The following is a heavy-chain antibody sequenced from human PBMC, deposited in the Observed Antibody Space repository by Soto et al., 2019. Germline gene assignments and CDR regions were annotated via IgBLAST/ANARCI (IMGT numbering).Heavy chain of an antibody. Sequence: SETLSLTCSVSGGSVSSDSYYWSWIRQPPGAGLEWIGYIYFSGTTNYNPSLESRISILVDSSKNQFSLKLSSVTAADTAVYYCVRSPDYGDYVVDWGPGTRVTVSS. CDR1: GGSVSSDSYY. V-gene: IGHV4-61*01. CDR3: VRSPDYGDYVVD. D-gene: IGHD4-17*01. CDR2: IYFSGTT. J-gene: IGHJ4*02.